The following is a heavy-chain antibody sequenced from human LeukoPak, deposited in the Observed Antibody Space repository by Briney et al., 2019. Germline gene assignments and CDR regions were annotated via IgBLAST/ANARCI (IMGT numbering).Heavy chain of an antibody. Sequence: GGSLRLSCAASGFTFSSYSMNWVRQAPGKGLEWVSSIKGRFTISRDNAKNSLYLQMNSLRAEDTAVYYCAKDAWDYWGQGTLVTVSS. CDR1: GFTFSSYS. CDR2: I. V-gene: IGHV3-21*01. J-gene: IGHJ4*02. CDR3: AKDAWDY.